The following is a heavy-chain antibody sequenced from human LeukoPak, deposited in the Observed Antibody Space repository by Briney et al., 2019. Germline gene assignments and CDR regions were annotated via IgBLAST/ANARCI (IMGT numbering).Heavy chain of an antibody. D-gene: IGHD3-3*01. V-gene: IGHV3-23*01. Sequence: GGSLRLSCAASGFTFSSYGMSWVRQAPGKELEWVSAISGIGGDTFYADSLKGGFTHSRDNSKNTLYLHMSSLRAEDTAVYYCAHHGGGTIRLGAFDIWGQGTMVTVSS. CDR3: AHHGGGTIRLGAFDI. CDR1: GFTFSSYG. CDR2: ISGIGGDT. J-gene: IGHJ3*02.